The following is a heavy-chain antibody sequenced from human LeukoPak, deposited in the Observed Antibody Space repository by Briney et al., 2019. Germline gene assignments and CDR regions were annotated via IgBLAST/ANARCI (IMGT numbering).Heavy chain of an antibody. CDR1: GFGVSDNY. V-gene: IGHV3-66*01. J-gene: IGHJ4*02. CDR2: IYGDDST. Sequence: GGSLRLSCTVSGFGVSDNYMSWVRQAPGKGLEWVSIIYGDDSTYYVDSVKGRFTISRDNSKNTLYLQMNSLRAEDTAVYYCVDDYSKILDFWGQGTLVTVSS. D-gene: IGHD5-12*01. CDR3: VDDYSKILDF.